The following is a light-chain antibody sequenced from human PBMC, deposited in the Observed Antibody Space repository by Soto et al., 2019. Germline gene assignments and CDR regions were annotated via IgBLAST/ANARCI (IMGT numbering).Light chain of an antibody. Sequence: AIQMTQSPSSLSASAGERVTITCRASQDIGTYLVWYQQKQGKAPNLLIYSASTLHSGGPSRFSGSGAGTVFTLTIGSLQSEDSATYYCQQYFKLRTFGQGTKVEVK. CDR2: SAS. CDR3: QQYFKLRT. V-gene: IGKV1-8*01. J-gene: IGKJ1*01. CDR1: QDIGTY.